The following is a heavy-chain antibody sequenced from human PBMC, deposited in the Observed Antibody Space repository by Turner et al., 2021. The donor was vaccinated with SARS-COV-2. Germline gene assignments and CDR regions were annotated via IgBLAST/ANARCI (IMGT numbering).Heavy chain of an antibody. CDR1: GGSISSSPYY. CDR2: IYYSGST. V-gene: IGHV4-39*01. D-gene: IGHD3-10*01. CDR3: ARRSEGYYGSGSHWFDP. J-gene: IGHJ5*02. Sequence: QLQLHESGPGLVKPSETLSLTCTVSGGSISSSPYYWGWIRQPPGKGLEWIGSIYYSGSTYYNPSLKSRVTISVDTSKNQFSLKLSSVTAADTAVYYCARRSEGYYGSGSHWFDPWGQGTLVTVSS.